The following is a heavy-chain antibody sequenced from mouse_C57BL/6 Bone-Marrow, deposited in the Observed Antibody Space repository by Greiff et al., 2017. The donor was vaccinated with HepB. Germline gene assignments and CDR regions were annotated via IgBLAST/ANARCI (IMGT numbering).Heavy chain of an antibody. CDR1: GFNIKDDY. J-gene: IGHJ3*01. CDR3: TTGGDYDWFAY. V-gene: IGHV14-4*01. Sequence: EVQLQQSGAELVRPGASVKLSCTASGFNIKDDYMHWVKQRPEQALEWIGWIDPENGDTEYASKFQGKATITADTSSNTAYLQLSSLTSEDTAVYYCTTGGDYDWFAYWGQGTLVTVSA. D-gene: IGHD2-4*01. CDR2: IDPENGDT.